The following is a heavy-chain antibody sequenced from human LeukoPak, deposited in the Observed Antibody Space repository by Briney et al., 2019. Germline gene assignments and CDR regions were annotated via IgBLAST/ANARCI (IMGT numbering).Heavy chain of an antibody. Sequence: ASVKVSCTASGYTFTGYYMHWVRQAPGQGLEWMGWSNPNSGGTNYAQKFQGRVTMTRDTSISTAYMELSRLRSDDTAVYYCASIVGATYYYYYYMDVWGKGTTVTVSS. CDR2: SNPNSGGT. CDR1: GYTFTGYY. J-gene: IGHJ6*03. CDR3: ASIVGATYYYYYYMDV. V-gene: IGHV1-2*02. D-gene: IGHD1-26*01.